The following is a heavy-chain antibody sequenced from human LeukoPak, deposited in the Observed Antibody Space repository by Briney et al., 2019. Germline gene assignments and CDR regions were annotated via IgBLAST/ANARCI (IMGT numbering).Heavy chain of an antibody. CDR1: GFTLSSYT. CDR2: ISISSSTI. J-gene: IGHJ5*02. D-gene: IGHD3-16*01. Sequence: GGSLRLSCVASGFTLSSYTMNWVRQAPGKGLEWISYISISSSTIYYADSVKGRFTISRDNAKNSLYLQMNSLRAEDTAVCYCARVRTNYDYVWQNWFDPWGQGTLVTVSS. CDR3: ARVRTNYDYVWQNWFDP. V-gene: IGHV3-48*04.